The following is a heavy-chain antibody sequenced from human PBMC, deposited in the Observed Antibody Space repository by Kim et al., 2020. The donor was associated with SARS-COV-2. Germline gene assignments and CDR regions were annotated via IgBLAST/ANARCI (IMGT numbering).Heavy chain of an antibody. CDR3: ASLPEDDYGDYEPS. J-gene: IGHJ5*02. V-gene: IGHV4-39*07. D-gene: IGHD4-17*01. CDR2: IYYSGST. CDR1: GGSISSSSYY. Sequence: SETLSLTCTVSGGSISSSSYYWGWIRQPPGKGLEWIGSIYYSGSTYYNPSLKSRVTISVDTSKNQFSLKLSSVTAADTAVYYCASLPEDDYGDYEPSWGQGTLVTVSS.